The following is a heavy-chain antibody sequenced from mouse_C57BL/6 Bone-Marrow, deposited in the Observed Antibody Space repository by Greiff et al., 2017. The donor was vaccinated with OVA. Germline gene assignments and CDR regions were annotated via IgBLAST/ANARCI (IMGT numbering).Heavy chain of an antibody. CDR1: GYTFTTYP. Sequence: VKLQESGAELVKPGASVKMSCKASGYTFTTYPIEWMKQNHGKSLEWIGNFHPYNDDTKYNEKFKGKATLTVEKSSSTVYLELSRLTSDDSAVYYCARPRLPWYYFDYWGQGTTLTVSS. D-gene: IGHD2-4*01. CDR3: ARPRLPWYYFDY. V-gene: IGHV1-47*01. J-gene: IGHJ2*01. CDR2: FHPYNDDT.